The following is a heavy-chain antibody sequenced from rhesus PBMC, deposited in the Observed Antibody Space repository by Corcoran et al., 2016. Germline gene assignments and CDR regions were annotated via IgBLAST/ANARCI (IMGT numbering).Heavy chain of an antibody. Sequence: QLQLQESGPGLVKPSETLSLTCAVSGGSISSNYWSWIRQPPGKGLEWIGRISGSGGGTHYNPTLKSRVTIPTDTSKNQFSLKLSSVTAAGTVVYYCARDRNYYSGKGYWGQGVLVTVSS. D-gene: IGHD3-16*01. CDR3: ARDRNYYSGKGY. CDR1: GGSISSNY. CDR2: ISGSGGGT. J-gene: IGHJ4*01. V-gene: IGHV4-173*01.